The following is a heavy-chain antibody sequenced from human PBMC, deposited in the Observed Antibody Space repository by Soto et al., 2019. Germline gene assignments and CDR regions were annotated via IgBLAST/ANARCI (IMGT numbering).Heavy chain of an antibody. Sequence: QVQLVQSGAEVQKPGSSVKVSCKASGGTFSSYAISWVRQAPGQGLEWMGGIIPIFGTANYAQKFQGRVTITADESTSTAYMELSSLRSEDTAVYYCARSGFLERLSSPGYYGMDVWGQGTTVTVSS. CDR3: ARSGFLERLSSPGYYGMDV. CDR2: IIPIFGTA. CDR1: GGTFSSYA. V-gene: IGHV1-69*01. D-gene: IGHD3-3*01. J-gene: IGHJ6*02.